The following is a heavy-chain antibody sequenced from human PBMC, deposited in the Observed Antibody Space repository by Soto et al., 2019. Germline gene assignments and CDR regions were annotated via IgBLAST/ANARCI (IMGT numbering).Heavy chain of an antibody. CDR2: ISGRGTTT. CDR3: ARLGYCSSATCKYYFYYYGMDV. Sequence: GGSLRLSCEAPGFSFSSYSMNWVRQAPGKGLEWVSFISGRGTTTFYADSVKARFTVSRDNAKNSLYLEVNSLRDEDTAVYYCARLGYCSSATCKYYFYYYGMDVWGQGTTVTVSS. CDR1: GFSFSSYS. J-gene: IGHJ6*02. D-gene: IGHD2-2*01. V-gene: IGHV3-48*02.